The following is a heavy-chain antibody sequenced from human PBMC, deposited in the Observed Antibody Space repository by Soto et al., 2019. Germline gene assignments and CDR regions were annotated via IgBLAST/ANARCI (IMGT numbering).Heavy chain of an antibody. CDR1: GGSISCSSYY. J-gene: IGHJ4*02. CDR3: ARRPSGSYSDY. CDR2: IYYSGST. V-gene: IGHV4-39*01. D-gene: IGHD3-10*01. Sequence: SETLSLTCTVSGGSISCSSYYWGWIRQPPGKGLEWIGIIYYSGSTYYNPSLKSRVTISVDTSKNQFSLKLSSVTAADTAVYYCARRPSGSYSDYWGQGTLVTVSS.